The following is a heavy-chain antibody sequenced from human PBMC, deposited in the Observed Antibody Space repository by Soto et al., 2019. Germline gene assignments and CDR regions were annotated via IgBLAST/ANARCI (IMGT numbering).Heavy chain of an antibody. CDR2: ISYDGSNK. J-gene: IGHJ4*02. CDR3: ARAPGQWLKYYFDY. Sequence: RLSCAAFLFTFSSYGMHWVPPASVKGLEWVAVISYDGSNKYYADSVKGRFTISRDNSKNTLYLQMNSLRAEDTAVYYCARAPGQWLKYYFDYWGQGTLVTVS. V-gene: IGHV3-30-3*01. CDR1: LFTFSSYG. D-gene: IGHD6-19*01.